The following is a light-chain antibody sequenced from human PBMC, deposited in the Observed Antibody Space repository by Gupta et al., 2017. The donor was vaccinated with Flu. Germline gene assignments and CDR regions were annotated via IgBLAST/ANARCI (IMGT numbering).Light chain of an antibody. Sequence: GNNIGSKSVHWYQQKPGQAPVLVVYDDRDRPSGIPERFSGSNSGNTATLTISWVEAGDEADYYCQVWDSTSDHNVFGTGTKVTVL. V-gene: IGLV3-21*02. CDR3: QVWDSTSDHNV. CDR1: NIGSKS. J-gene: IGLJ1*01. CDR2: DDR.